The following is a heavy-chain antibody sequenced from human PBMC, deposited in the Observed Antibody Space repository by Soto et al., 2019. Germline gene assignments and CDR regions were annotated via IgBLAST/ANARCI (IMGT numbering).Heavy chain of an antibody. V-gene: IGHV3-33*01. CDR1: GFTFSSYG. J-gene: IGHJ6*02. Sequence: QVQLVESGGGVVQPGRSLRLSCAASGFTFSSYGMHWVRQAPGKGLEWVAVIWYDGSNKYYADSVKGRFTISRDNSKNTLYLQMNSLRAEDTAVYYCARDRLELPKLYYYYYGMDVWGQGTTVTVSS. D-gene: IGHD1-7*01. CDR2: IWYDGSNK. CDR3: ARDRLELPKLYYYYYGMDV.